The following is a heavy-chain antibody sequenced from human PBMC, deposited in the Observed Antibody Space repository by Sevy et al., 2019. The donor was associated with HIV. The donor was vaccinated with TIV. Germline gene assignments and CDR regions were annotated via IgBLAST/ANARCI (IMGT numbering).Heavy chain of an antibody. V-gene: IGHV3-30*04. CDR3: ASHYYDSTGYYYPLDY. D-gene: IGHD3-22*01. J-gene: IGHJ4*02. CDR1: GFTFSSYA. Sequence: GGSLRLSCTASGFTFSSYAMYWVRQAPGKGLEWVAVISIDGNNKDYADSVKGRFTISRDNSKNTLYLQMNSLRAEDTAVYYCASHYYDSTGYYYPLDYWGQGTLVTFSS. CDR2: ISIDGNNK.